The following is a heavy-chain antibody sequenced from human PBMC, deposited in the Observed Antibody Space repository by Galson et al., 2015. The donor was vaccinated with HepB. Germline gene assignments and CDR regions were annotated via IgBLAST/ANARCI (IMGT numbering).Heavy chain of an antibody. CDR2: IIPILGIA. CDR3: ARAAYDSSGYYYLNYYYGMDV. J-gene: IGHJ6*02. Sequence: SVKVSCKASGGTFSSYAISWVRQAPGQGLERMGRIIPILGIANYAQKFQGRVTITADKSTSTAYMELSSLRSEDTAVYYCARAAYDSSGYYYLNYYYGMDVWGQGTTVTVSS. D-gene: IGHD3-22*01. V-gene: IGHV1-69*04. CDR1: GGTFSSYA.